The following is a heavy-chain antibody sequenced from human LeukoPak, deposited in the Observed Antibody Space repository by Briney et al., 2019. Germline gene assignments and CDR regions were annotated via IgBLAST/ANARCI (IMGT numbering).Heavy chain of an antibody. Sequence: GGSLRLSCAASGFTFSSYAMTWVRQAPGKGLEWVSVISGSGGNTYHADSVKGRFTISRDNAKNTLYLEMNSLRAEDTAVYYCTRGSSWPPLDYWGQGTLVTVSS. D-gene: IGHD6-13*01. J-gene: IGHJ4*02. CDR2: ISGSGGNT. CDR3: TRGSSWPPLDY. V-gene: IGHV3-23*01. CDR1: GFTFSSYA.